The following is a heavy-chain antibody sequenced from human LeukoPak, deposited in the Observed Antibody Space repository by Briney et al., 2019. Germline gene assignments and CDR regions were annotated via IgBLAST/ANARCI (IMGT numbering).Heavy chain of an antibody. CDR2: ISSSGSYI. Sequence: PGGSLRLSCAASRFTFTSYSMNWVRQAPGKELEWVSSISSSGSYIYYADSVKGRFTISRDNAKNSLYLQMNSLRAEDTAVYYCARERYSSSWYGPEDYWGQGTLVTVSS. D-gene: IGHD6-13*01. CDR3: ARERYSSSWYGPEDY. J-gene: IGHJ4*02. CDR1: RFTFTSYS. V-gene: IGHV3-21*01.